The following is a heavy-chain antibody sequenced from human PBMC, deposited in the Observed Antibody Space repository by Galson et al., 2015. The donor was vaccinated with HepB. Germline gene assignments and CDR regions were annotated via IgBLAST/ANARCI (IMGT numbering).Heavy chain of an antibody. Sequence: SLRLSCAASGFTFSSYWMSWVRQAPGKGLEWVANIKQDGSEKYYVDSVKGRFTISRDNAKNSLYLQMNSLRAEDTAVYYCARDGYTSTYYDFWSGYPEIDYWGQGTLVTVSS. CDR2: IKQDGSEK. V-gene: IGHV3-7*03. J-gene: IGHJ4*02. CDR1: GFTFSSYW. CDR3: ARDGYTSTYYDFWSGYPEIDY. D-gene: IGHD3-3*01.